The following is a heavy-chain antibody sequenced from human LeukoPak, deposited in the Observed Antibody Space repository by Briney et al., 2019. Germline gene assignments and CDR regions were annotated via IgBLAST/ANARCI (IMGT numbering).Heavy chain of an antibody. D-gene: IGHD4-17*01. CDR1: GGTFSSYA. CDR2: IIPIFGTA. V-gene: IGHV1-69*05. J-gene: IGHJ4*02. Sequence: SVKVSCKASGGTFSSYAISWVRQAPGQRLEWMGGIIPIFGTANYAQKFQGRVTITTDESTSTAYMELSSLRSEDTAVYYCARNDYGDYALFGWGQGTLVTVSS. CDR3: ARNDYGDYALFG.